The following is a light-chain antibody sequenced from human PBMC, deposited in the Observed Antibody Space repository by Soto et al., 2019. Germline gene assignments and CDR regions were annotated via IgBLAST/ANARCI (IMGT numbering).Light chain of an antibody. CDR3: QQYNSYSRT. Sequence: QMTQSPSCLSASFGDRVTITCPASQSISSYLNWYQQKQGQTPKXXIYDASTLKSGVPSRFSGSGYGTEFTLTISSLQTDDFATYYCQQYNSYSRTFGQGTKVDIK. J-gene: IGKJ1*01. V-gene: IGKV1-5*01. CDR1: QSISSY. CDR2: DAS.